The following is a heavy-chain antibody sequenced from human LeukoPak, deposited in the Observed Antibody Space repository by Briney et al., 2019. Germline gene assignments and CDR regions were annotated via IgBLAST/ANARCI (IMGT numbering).Heavy chain of an antibody. CDR2: IYYSGST. Sequence: SETLSLTCTVSGGSIRTYYWSWIRQPPGKGLEWIGYIYYSGSTNYNPSLKSRVAISVDTSKNQFSLNLNSVTAADTAVYYCARDSVGGGDDAFDIWGQGTMVTVSS. CDR3: ARDSVGGGDDAFDI. CDR1: GGSIRTYY. J-gene: IGHJ3*02. V-gene: IGHV4-59*01. D-gene: IGHD3-16*01.